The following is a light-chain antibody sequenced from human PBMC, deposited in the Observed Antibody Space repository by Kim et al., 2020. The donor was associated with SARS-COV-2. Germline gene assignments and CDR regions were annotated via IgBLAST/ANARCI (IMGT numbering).Light chain of an antibody. V-gene: IGKV1-5*03. CDR3: QQYNSYPWT. CDR1: QSISTW. CDR2: KAS. J-gene: IGKJ1*01. Sequence: AAVGDRVTITGRASQSISTWLAWYQQKPGKAPKLLIYKASSLESGVPSRFSGSGSGTDFTLTVSSLQPDDFATYYCQQYNSYPWTFGQGTKVDIK.